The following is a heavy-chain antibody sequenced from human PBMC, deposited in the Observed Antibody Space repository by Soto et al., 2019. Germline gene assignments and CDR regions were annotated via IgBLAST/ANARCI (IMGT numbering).Heavy chain of an antibody. Sequence: PSETLSLTCTVSGGSISSGDYYWSWIRQHPGKGLEWIGYIYYSGGTYYNPSLKSRVTISVDTSKNQFSLKLSSVTAADTAVYYFARDRSAWGDSSGSSASYWGQGALVTVSS. D-gene: IGHD3-22*01. V-gene: IGHV4-31*03. CDR3: ARDRSAWGDSSGSSASY. J-gene: IGHJ4*02. CDR1: GGSISSGDYY. CDR2: IYYSGGT.